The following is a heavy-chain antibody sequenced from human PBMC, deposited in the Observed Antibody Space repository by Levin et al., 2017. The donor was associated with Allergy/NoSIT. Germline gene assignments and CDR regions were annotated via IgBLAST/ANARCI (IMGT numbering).Heavy chain of an antibody. D-gene: IGHD6-13*01. CDR1: GFIFTDYY. CDR3: VRDTLGVDVSRWSSDH. Sequence: PGGSLRLSCAASGFIFTDYYMSWIRQAPGKGLEWVSYISVGGNTISYADSVKGRFTIYRDNAKNSLHLQMNSLRAEDTAVYYCVRDTLGVDVSRWSSDHWGQGTLVTVSS. CDR2: ISVGGNTI. J-gene: IGHJ4*02. V-gene: IGHV3-11*01.